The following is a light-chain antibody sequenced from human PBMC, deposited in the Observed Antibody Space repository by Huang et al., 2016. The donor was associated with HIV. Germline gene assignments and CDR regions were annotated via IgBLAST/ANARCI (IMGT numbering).Light chain of an antibody. CDR1: QTVNTF. V-gene: IGKV1-39*01. Sequence: DIQITQSPSSLFASVGDRVTITCRACQTVNTFLRWYQQKTGKAPELLIRSAASLQTGGPSGFSGSRLRTEGHQTSSRLQPEDIATYYCHQSYSQLYTFGQGTKLEMK. J-gene: IGKJ2*01. CDR3: HQSYSQLYT. CDR2: SAA.